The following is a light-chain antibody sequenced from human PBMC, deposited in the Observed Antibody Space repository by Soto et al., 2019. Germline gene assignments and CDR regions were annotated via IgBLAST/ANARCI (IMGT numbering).Light chain of an antibody. Sequence: QSALTQPPPASGSPGQSVTISCTGSNVGEYDYVSWYQQHPGKAPKLMIFEVNTRPSGVSNRFSGSKSGNTASLTISGLQTEDEADYYCTSYTTSGTTYVVFGGGTKLTVL. CDR2: EVN. CDR3: TSYTTSGTTYVV. V-gene: IGLV2-14*01. CDR1: NVGEYDY. J-gene: IGLJ2*01.